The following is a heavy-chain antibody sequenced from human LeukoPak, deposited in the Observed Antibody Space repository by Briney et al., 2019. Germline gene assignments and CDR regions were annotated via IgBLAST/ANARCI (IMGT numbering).Heavy chain of an antibody. CDR2: ISYDGSNK. D-gene: IGHD2-2*01. CDR1: GFTFSSYG. V-gene: IGHV3-30*03. J-gene: IGHJ4*02. CDR3: FLIVVVPAAPPEFDY. Sequence: PGRSLRLSCAASGFTFSSYGMHWVRQAPGKGLEWVAVISYDGSNKYYADSVKGRSTISRDNSKNTLYLQMNSLRAEDTAVYYGFLIVVVPAAPPEFDYWGQGTLVTVSS.